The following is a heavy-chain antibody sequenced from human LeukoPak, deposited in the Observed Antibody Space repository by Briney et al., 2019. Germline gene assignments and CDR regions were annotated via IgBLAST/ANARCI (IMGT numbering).Heavy chain of an antibody. CDR3: TKVYRAARHLDY. CDR1: GFTVSSNY. J-gene: IGHJ4*02. D-gene: IGHD6-6*01. V-gene: IGHV3-53*01. Sequence: GGSLRLSCVVSGFTVSSNYMSWVRQAPGKGLEWVSVLYSGGNTYYADSVKGRFTISRDNSKNTLYLQMNSLRAEDTAVYYCTKVYRAARHLDYWGQGTLVTVSS. CDR2: LYSGGNT.